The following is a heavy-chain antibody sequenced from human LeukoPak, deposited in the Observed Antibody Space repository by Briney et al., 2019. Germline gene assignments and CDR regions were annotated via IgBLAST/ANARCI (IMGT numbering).Heavy chain of an antibody. CDR2: IYYSGST. CDR1: GGSISSDY. Sequence: SETLSLTCSVSGGSISSDYWTWVRQPPGKGLEWIGYIYYSGSTNYNPSLKSRVTISLDTSKNQFSLKLSSVTAADTAVYYCARESPYDGAFDIWGQGTVVTFSS. J-gene: IGHJ3*02. V-gene: IGHV4-59*01. CDR3: ARESPYDGAFDI. D-gene: IGHD5-12*01.